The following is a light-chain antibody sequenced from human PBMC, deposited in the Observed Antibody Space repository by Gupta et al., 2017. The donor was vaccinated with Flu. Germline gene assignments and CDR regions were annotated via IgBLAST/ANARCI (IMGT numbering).Light chain of an antibody. CDR3: HVWDSSSDHDV. CDR1: NIGSKR. Sequence: GQTARITCGGNNIGSKRVHWYQQTPGQAPVLVVYDDSARRSGIPERFSGSNSGTTATLTISGVEAGDEADYYCHVWDSSSDHDVFGGGTKLTVL. J-gene: IGLJ3*02. V-gene: IGLV3-21*02. CDR2: DDS.